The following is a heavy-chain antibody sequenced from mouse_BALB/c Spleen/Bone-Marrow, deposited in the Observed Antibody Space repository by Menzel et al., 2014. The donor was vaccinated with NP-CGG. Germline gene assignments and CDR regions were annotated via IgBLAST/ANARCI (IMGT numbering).Heavy chain of an antibody. J-gene: IGHJ4*01. Sequence: VKLQESGPSLVQPSQSPSITCTVSGFSLTSYGVHWVRQSPGKGLEWLGVIWRGGSTDYNAAFMSRLSITKDNSKSQVFFKMNSLQADDTAIYYCAKTAYYGNLYAMDYWGQGTSVTVSS. CDR1: GFSLTSYG. D-gene: IGHD2-10*01. CDR2: IWRGGST. CDR3: AKTAYYGNLYAMDY. V-gene: IGHV2-5-1*01.